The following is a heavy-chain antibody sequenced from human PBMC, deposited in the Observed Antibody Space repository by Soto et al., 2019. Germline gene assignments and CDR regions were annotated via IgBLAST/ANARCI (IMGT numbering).Heavy chain of an antibody. J-gene: IGHJ3*02. V-gene: IGHV1-8*01. CDR2: VNPNSGNT. D-gene: IGHD2-2*03. Sequence: QVQLVQSGAEVKRPGASVKVSCKASGYTFTSYDFNWVRQAPGQGLEWMGWVNPNSGNTDYAQKFQGRVTMTRNTSIRTAYMELSSLRSEDTAVYYCARASYLDPAFDIWGQVKMVTVSS. CDR1: GYTFTSYD. CDR3: ARASYLDPAFDI.